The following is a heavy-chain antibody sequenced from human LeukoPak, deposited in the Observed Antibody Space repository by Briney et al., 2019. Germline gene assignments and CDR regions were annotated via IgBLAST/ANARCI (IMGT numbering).Heavy chain of an antibody. Sequence: PSETLSLTCTVSGASIRSSGYYWGWIRQPPGKGLEWIGSIYYSGNTYYNPSLKSRVTISVDTSKNQFSLKLSSVTAADTAVYYCAREEDYSSSLRHFDYWGQGTLVTVSS. CDR1: GASIRSSGYY. V-gene: IGHV4-39*07. D-gene: IGHD6-13*01. CDR2: IYYSGNT. CDR3: AREEDYSSSLRHFDY. J-gene: IGHJ4*02.